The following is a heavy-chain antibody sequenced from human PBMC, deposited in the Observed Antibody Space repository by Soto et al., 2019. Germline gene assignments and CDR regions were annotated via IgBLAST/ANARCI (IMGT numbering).Heavy chain of an antibody. CDR1: GFTFSSYA. Sequence: GGSLRLSCAASGFTFSSYAMSWVRQAPGKGLEWVSAISGSGGSTYYADSVKGRFTISRDNSKNTLYLQMNSLRAEDTAVYYCAKLVWYNWNQGEAFDIWGQGTMVTVSS. CDR2: ISGSGGST. V-gene: IGHV3-23*01. J-gene: IGHJ3*02. D-gene: IGHD1-20*01. CDR3: AKLVWYNWNQGEAFDI.